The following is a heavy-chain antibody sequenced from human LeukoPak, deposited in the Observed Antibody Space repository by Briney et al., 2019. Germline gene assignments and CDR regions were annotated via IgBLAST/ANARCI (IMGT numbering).Heavy chain of an antibody. Sequence: GGSLRLSCAASGFTVSSSYMTWVRQAPGKGLEWVSVIYSVGTTYYADSVKGRFTISRDNSKNTMYLQMSSLRGEDSAVYFCASQGLERQRYSYYGMGVWGQGTTVTVSS. CDR3: ASQGLERQRYSYYGMGV. V-gene: IGHV3-66*04. CDR2: IYSVGTT. CDR1: GFTVSSSY. D-gene: IGHD1-1*01. J-gene: IGHJ6*02.